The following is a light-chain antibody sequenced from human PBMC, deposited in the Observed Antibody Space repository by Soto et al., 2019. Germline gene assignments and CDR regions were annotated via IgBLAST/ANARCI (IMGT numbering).Light chain of an antibody. V-gene: IGKV1-5*03. CDR3: RHYNSYSEA. J-gene: IGKJ1*01. CDR1: QTISSW. Sequence: DIQMTQSPSTLSGSVGDRVTITCRASQTISSWLAWYQQKPGKAPKLLIYKASTLKSGVPSRFSGSGSGTEFTLTISSLQPDDFATYYCRHYNSYSEAFGQGTKVEFK. CDR2: KAS.